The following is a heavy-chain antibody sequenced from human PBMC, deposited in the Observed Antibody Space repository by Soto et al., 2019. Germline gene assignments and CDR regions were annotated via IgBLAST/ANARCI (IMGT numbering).Heavy chain of an antibody. CDR1: RYTFTNFD. V-gene: IGHV1-46*01. Sequence: ASLNGSCKASRYTFTNFDIHWLLHDPVQWLEWMGIINPSGGSTTYPEKFQCRVTMTRDTSTSTVHMELITLRSEDTAVYYCARSKVGRQLEVWGNGHTVTVSS. D-gene: IGHD1-26*01. J-gene: IGHJ6*03. CDR2: INPSGGST. CDR3: ARSKVGRQLEV.